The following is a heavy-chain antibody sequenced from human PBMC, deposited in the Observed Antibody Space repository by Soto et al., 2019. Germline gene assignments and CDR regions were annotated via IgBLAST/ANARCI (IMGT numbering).Heavy chain of an antibody. D-gene: IGHD3-22*01. CDR3: ARDGNMIVVETDAFDI. Sequence: QVQLVESGGGVVQPGRSLRLSCAASGFTFSSYAMHWVRQAPGKGLEWVAVISYDGSNKYYADSVKGRFTISRDNSKNSLYLQMNSLRAEDTAVYYCARDGNMIVVETDAFDIWGQGTMVTVSS. CDR2: ISYDGSNK. V-gene: IGHV3-30-3*01. J-gene: IGHJ3*02. CDR1: GFTFSSYA.